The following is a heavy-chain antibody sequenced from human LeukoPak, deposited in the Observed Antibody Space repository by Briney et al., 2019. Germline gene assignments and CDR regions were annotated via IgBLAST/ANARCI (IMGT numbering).Heavy chain of an antibody. Sequence: AGGSLRLSCAASGFTFDDYAMHWVRQAPGKGLEWGSGISWNSGSIGYADSVKGRFTISKDNAKNSLYLQMNSLRAEDTALYYCAKGGNSPFDYWGQGTLVTVSS. D-gene: IGHD3-16*01. CDR2: ISWNSGSI. V-gene: IGHV3-9*01. J-gene: IGHJ4*02. CDR1: GFTFDDYA. CDR3: AKGGNSPFDY.